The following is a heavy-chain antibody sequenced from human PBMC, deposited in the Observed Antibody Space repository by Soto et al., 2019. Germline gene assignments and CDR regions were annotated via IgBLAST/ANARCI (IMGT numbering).Heavy chain of an antibody. J-gene: IGHJ6*02. CDR2: IKSKTDGGTT. D-gene: IGHD1-1*01. CDR3: TTDKVLNGVYPQLYYYYYGMDV. CDR1: GFTFSNAW. Sequence: EVQLVESGGGLVKPGGSLRLSCAASGFTFSNAWMNWVRQAPGKGLEWVGRIKSKTDGGTTDYAAPVKGRFTISRDDSKNTLYLQMNSLKTEDTAVYYCTTDKVLNGVYPQLYYYYYGMDVWGQGTTVTVSS. V-gene: IGHV3-15*07.